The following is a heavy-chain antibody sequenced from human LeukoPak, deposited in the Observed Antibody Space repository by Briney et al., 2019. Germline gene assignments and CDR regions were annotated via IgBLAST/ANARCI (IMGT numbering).Heavy chain of an antibody. CDR3: ARDRGQWLVGFDY. D-gene: IGHD6-19*01. CDR2: ISSSSSTI. J-gene: IGHJ4*02. V-gene: IGHV3-48*04. Sequence: PGGSLRLSCAASGFTFSSYSMNWVRQAPGKGLEWVSYISSSSSTIYYADSVKGRFTISRDNAKNSLYLQMNSLRAEDTAVYYCARDRGQWLVGFDYWGQGTLVTVSS. CDR1: GFTFSSYS.